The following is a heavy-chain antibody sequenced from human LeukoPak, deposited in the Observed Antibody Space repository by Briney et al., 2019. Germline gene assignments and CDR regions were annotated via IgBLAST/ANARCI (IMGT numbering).Heavy chain of an antibody. D-gene: IGHD3-10*01. CDR3: ARYGSGTSYITNYFDY. V-gene: IGHV3-74*03. J-gene: IGHJ4*02. CDR1: GFTFSSYW. CDR2: INSDGTST. Sequence: GGSLRLSCAASGFTFSSYWMYWVLQAPGKGLVWVSRINSDGTSTTYAESVKGRFTISRDNAKNSLYLQMKSLRDEDTAVYYCARYGSGTSYITNYFDYWGQGTLVTVSS.